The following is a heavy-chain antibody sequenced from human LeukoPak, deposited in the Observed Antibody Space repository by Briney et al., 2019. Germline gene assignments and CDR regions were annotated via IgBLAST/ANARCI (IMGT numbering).Heavy chain of an antibody. CDR3: ARDIPPDSTVTTYFDY. J-gene: IGHJ4*02. CDR1: GGSISSSSYY. CDR2: IYYSGST. D-gene: IGHD4-17*01. Sequence: SETLSLTCTVSGGSISSSSYYWGWIRQPPGKGLEWIGSIYYSGSTYYNPSLKSRVTISVDTSKNLFSLKLSSVTAADTAVYYCARDIPPDSTVTTYFDYWGQGTLVTVSS. V-gene: IGHV4-39*07.